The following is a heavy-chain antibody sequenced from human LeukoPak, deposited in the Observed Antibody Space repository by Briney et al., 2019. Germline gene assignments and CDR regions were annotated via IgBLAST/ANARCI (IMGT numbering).Heavy chain of an antibody. CDR1: GGSFSGYY. CDR2: INHSGST. CDR3: ARGSIVSTMIVVVPFDY. V-gene: IGHV4-34*01. D-gene: IGHD3-22*01. J-gene: IGHJ4*02. Sequence: SETLYLTCAVYGGSFSGYYWSWIRQPPGKGLEWIGEINHSGSTNYNPSLESRVTISVDTSKNQFSLKLSSVTAADTAVYYCARGSIVSTMIVVVPFDYWGQGTLVTVSS.